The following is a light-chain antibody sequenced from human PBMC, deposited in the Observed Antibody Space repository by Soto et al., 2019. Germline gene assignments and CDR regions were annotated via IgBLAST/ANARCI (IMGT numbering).Light chain of an antibody. J-gene: IGKJ1*01. CDR1: QSFSRW. CDR2: DVS. Sequence: DIQMTQSPSTLSASVGDRVTITCRASQSFSRWLAWYQQKPMKAPKLLIYDVSSLERGVPSRFSGSGSGTEFTLTTTGVQPDDFATYYCQHANIYSRTFGQGTKVEIK. V-gene: IGKV1-5*01. CDR3: QHANIYSRT.